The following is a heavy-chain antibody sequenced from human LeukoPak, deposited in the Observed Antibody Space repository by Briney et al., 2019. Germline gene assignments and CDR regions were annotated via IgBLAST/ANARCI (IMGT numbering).Heavy chain of an antibody. V-gene: IGHV4-59*08. CDR3: ARHGLGGFEQTVFDY. Sequence: SETLSLTCTVSGGSISSYYWSWIRQPPGKGLEWIGYIYYSGSTNYNPSLKSRVTISVDTSKNQFSLKLSSVTAADTAVYYCARHGLGGFEQTVFDYWGQGTLVTVSP. D-gene: IGHD5-12*01. CDR1: GGSISSYY. J-gene: IGHJ4*02. CDR2: IYYSGST.